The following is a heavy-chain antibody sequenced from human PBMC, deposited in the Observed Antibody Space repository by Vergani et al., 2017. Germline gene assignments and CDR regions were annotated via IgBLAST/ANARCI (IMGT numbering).Heavy chain of an antibody. J-gene: IGHJ6*03. CDR1: GFTFSSYA. Sequence: EVQLLESGGGLVQPGGSLRLSCAASGFTFSSYAMSWVRQAPGKGLEWVSAISGSGGSTYYAESVKGRFTISRDNSKNTLYLQMNSLRAEDTAVYYCAKLWVILVITPGSHMDVWGKGTTVTVSS. D-gene: IGHD3-22*01. CDR2: ISGSGGST. CDR3: AKLWVILVITPGSHMDV. V-gene: IGHV3-23*01.